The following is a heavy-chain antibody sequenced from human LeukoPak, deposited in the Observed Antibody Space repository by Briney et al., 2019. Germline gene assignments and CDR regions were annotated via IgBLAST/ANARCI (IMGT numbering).Heavy chain of an antibody. D-gene: IGHD1-7*01. CDR1: GFTFNSYS. Sequence: GGSLRLSCAASGFTFNSYSMHWVRQAPGKGLKWVAVISSHGSNKDYADSVKGRFTISRDNSKNTLYLQMNSLRAEDTAVYYCARDSGTTCDYWGQGTLVTVSS. CDR3: ARDSGTTCDY. V-gene: IGHV3-30*04. CDR2: ISSHGSNK. J-gene: IGHJ4*02.